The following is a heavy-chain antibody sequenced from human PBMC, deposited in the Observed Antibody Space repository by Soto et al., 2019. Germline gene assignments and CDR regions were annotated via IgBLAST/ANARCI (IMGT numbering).Heavy chain of an antibody. Sequence: VGSLRLSCAASGFTFSSYAMSWVRQAPGRGLEWVSAISGSGGSTYYADSVKGRFTISRDNSKNTLYLQMNSLRAEDTAVYYCAKLYGGNSGKPDYWGQGTLLTVSS. CDR2: ISGSGGST. D-gene: IGHD4-17*01. V-gene: IGHV3-23*01. CDR1: GFTFSSYA. J-gene: IGHJ4*02. CDR3: AKLYGGNSGKPDY.